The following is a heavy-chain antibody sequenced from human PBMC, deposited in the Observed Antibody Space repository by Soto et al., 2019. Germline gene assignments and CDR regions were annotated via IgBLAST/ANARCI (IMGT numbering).Heavy chain of an antibody. V-gene: IGHV4-59*08. D-gene: IGHD3-10*01. J-gene: IGHJ4*02. Sequence: SETLSLTCTVSGDSISSYYWSWIRQPPGKGLEWIGYSYSSGTTNYSPSLRSRVTISVDTSKNQFSLKLRSVTAADTAVYYCARRTGDYWGQGTLVTVSS. CDR2: SYSSGTT. CDR3: ARRTGDY. CDR1: GDSISSYY.